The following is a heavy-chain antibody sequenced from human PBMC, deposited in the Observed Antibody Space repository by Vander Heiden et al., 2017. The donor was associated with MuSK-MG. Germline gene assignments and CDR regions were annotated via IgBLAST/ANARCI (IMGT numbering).Heavy chain of an antibody. Sequence: VQLVESGGGVVQPGRSLRLSCAAFGFIFSSYGLHWVRQAAGKGLEWVAVIWYDGSKKYYADSVKGRFSISRDNSKNTLYLQMNSLRAEDTAVYYCARGFLGIYYMDVWGKGTTVTVSS. CDR1: GFIFSSYG. CDR3: ARGFLGIYYMDV. CDR2: IWYDGSKK. V-gene: IGHV3-33*01. J-gene: IGHJ6*03.